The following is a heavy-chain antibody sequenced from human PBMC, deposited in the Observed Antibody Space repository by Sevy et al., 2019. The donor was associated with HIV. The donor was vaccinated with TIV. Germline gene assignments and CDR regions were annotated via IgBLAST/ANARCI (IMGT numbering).Heavy chain of an antibody. J-gene: IGHJ4*02. D-gene: IGHD6-19*01. CDR3: ARDPPKGRAVAGTGGDY. CDR2: INPNSGGT. V-gene: IGHV1-2*02. Sequence: ASVKVSCKASGYTFTGYYMHWVRQAPGQGLEWMGWINPNSGGTNYAQKFQGRVTMTRDTSISTAYMELSRLRSDDTAGYYCARDPPKGRAVAGTGGDYWGQGTLVTVSS. CDR1: GYTFTGYY.